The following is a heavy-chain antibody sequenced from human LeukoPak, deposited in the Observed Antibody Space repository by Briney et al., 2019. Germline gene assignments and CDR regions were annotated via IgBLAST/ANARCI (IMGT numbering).Heavy chain of an antibody. CDR2: ISSSGSTI. V-gene: IGHV3-48*03. J-gene: IGHJ4*01. CDR1: GFTFSSYE. CDR3: ARKASYGSGSYFDY. D-gene: IGHD3-10*01. Sequence: PGGSLRLSCAASGFTFSSYEMNWVRQAPGKGLEWVSYISSSGSTIYYADSVKGRFTISRDNAKNSLYLQMNSLRAEDTAVYYCARKASYGSGSYFDYWGHGTLVTVSS.